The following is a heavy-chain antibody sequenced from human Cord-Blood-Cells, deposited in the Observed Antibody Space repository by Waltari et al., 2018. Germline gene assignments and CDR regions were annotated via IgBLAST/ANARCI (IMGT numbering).Heavy chain of an antibody. CDR3: TRVGRSRVGIDYSNYPGLWYFDL. CDR1: GFTFGDYA. Sequence: EVQLVESGGGLVKPGRSLRLSCTASGFTFGDYAMSWFRQAPGKGLEWVGFIRSKAYGGTTEYAASVKGRFTISRDDSKSIAYLQMNSLKTEDTAVYYCTRVGRSRVGIDYSNYPGLWYFDLWGRGTLVTVSS. CDR2: IRSKAYGGTT. J-gene: IGHJ2*01. D-gene: IGHD4-4*01. V-gene: IGHV3-49*05.